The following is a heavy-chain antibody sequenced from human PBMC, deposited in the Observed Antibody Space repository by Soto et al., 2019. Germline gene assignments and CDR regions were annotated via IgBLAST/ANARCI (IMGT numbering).Heavy chain of an antibody. V-gene: IGHV4-34*09. D-gene: IGHD3-3*01. Sequence: SVTLPLTCAVYGGSFSGSWCSWIRKPPQKGMERIGDIYYSGSTYYIPSLKSRVTISVDTSKNQFSLKLSSVTAADTAVKCCARASIRFLDYWGQGTLVTVSS. CDR1: GGSFSGSW. CDR2: IYYSGST. J-gene: IGHJ4*02. CDR3: ARASIRFLDY.